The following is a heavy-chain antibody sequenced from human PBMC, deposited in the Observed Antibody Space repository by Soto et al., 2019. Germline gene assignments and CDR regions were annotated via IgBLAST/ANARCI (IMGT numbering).Heavy chain of an antibody. V-gene: IGHV4-39*01. D-gene: IGHD3-10*01. J-gene: IGHJ1*01. CDR1: GSSISSSSYY. CDR2: IYYSGST. Sequence: QLQLQESGPGLVKPSETLSLTCTVSGSSISSSSYYWGWIRQPPGKGLEWIGTIYYSGSTYYNPSLKSRVTISVDTSKNQFSLKLSSVTAADTAVYYCALREEYFQHWGQGTLVTVSS. CDR3: ALREEYFQH.